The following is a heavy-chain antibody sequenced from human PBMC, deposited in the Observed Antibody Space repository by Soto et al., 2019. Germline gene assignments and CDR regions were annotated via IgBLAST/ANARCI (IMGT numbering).Heavy chain of an antibody. CDR2: ISGSGSTI. V-gene: IGHV3-48*01. J-gene: IGHJ6*03. D-gene: IGHD2-2*01. Sequence: PGGALRLSCAASAFTFSSYSMNWVRQAPGKGLEWLSYISGSGSTIYYADSVKGRFTISRDNAKSSLYLQMNSLRAEDTAVYYCARLLQDQYYYYMDVWGKGTTVTVSS. CDR3: ARLLQDQYYYYMDV. CDR1: AFTFSSYS.